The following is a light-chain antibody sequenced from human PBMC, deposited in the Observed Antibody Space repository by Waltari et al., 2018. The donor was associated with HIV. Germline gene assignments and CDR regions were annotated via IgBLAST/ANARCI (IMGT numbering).Light chain of an antibody. CDR3: QQYYDWQPVT. V-gene: IGKV3-15*01. Sequence: EIVMTQSPTTLSESPGDRVTLSCRASQNIRRYLAWYQQKPGQTPRLLISDTSSSATGVPARFSGSGYGTEFTLTISSLQFEDFSVYYCQQYYDWQPVTFGGGTKIEIK. CDR2: DTS. CDR1: QNIRRY. J-gene: IGKJ4*01.